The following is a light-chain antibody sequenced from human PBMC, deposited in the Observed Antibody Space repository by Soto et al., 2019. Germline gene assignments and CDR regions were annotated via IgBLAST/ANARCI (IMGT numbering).Light chain of an antibody. CDR3: QKYGSSPLT. CDR2: GAS. J-gene: IGKJ4*01. V-gene: IGKV3-20*01. CDR1: QSVSNNY. Sequence: EIVLTQSPGTLSLSPGERATLSCRASQSVSNNYLDWYQQKPDQAPRLLISGASSRATGIPDRFSGSGSGIYFTLTISSLEPEDFAVYYCQKYGSSPLTFGGGTKVEIK.